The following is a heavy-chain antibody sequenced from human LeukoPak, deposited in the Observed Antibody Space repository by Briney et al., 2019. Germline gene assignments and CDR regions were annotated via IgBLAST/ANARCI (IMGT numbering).Heavy chain of an antibody. D-gene: IGHD5-24*01. CDR3: ARDRRDGYNFARRPFGY. J-gene: IGHJ4*02. V-gene: IGHV4-39*07. Sequence: HPSETLSLTCTVSGGSISSSSYYWGWLRQPPGKGLEWIGRIYYSGSTYYNPSLNSRVTISVDTSKNQFSLTLSSVTAADTAVYYCARDRRDGYNFARRPFGYWGQGTLVTVSS. CDR2: IYYSGST. CDR1: GGSISSSSYY.